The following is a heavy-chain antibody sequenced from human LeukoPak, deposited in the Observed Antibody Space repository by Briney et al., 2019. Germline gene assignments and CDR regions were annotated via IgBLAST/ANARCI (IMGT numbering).Heavy chain of an antibody. D-gene: IGHD6-13*01. CDR3: ARDLSSNWYNFAY. J-gene: IGHJ4*02. CDR2: INWDGCST. CDR1: GVTFGGYC. V-gene: IGHV3-20*04. Sequence: GGSLRLSCVDSGVTFGGYCMRWVRQPPGKGLEWVAGINWDGCSTFYADSVKGRFIISRDNAKNSLFLQMNSLRVEDTALYYCARDLSSNWYNFAYWGQGTLVTVSS.